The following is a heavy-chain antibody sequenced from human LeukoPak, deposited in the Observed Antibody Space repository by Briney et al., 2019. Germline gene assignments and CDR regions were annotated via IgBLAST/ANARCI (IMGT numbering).Heavy chain of an antibody. CDR1: GYRFTDYH. J-gene: IGHJ4*02. CDR2: INPNIVGA. V-gene: IGHV1-2*02. CDR3: ARGGHGHTQNDY. Sequence: ASVKVSCKASGYRFTDYHMHWVRQAPGQGLEWMGWINPNIVGANYAQSFQGRVTMTRDTSITTSYMELSNLLFDDTALYYCARGGHGHTQNDYWGQGTLVTVSS. D-gene: IGHD5-24*01.